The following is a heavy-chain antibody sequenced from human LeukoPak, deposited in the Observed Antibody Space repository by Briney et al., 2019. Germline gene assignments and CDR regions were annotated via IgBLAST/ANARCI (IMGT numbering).Heavy chain of an antibody. J-gene: IGHJ6*03. CDR3: ARDAQNCSSTSCYLMDV. V-gene: IGHV1-46*01. CDR2: INPSGGST. D-gene: IGHD2-2*01. Sequence: ASVKVSCKASGYTFTSYYMHWVRQAPGQGLEWMGIINPSGGSTSYAQKFQGRVTMTRGMSTSTVYMELSSLRSENTAVYYCARDAQNCSSTSCYLMDVWGKGTTVTVSS. CDR1: GYTFTSYY.